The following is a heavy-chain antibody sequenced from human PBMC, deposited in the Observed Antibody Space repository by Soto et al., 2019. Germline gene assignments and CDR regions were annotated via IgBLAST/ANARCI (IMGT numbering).Heavy chain of an antibody. J-gene: IGHJ4*02. CDR2: MNPNSGNT. CDR3: ARSPRNWGFDY. Sequence: QVQLVQSGAEVKKPGASVKVSCKASGYTFTSYDINCVRQATGQGFEWMGWMNPNSGNTGYAQKFQGRVTMTRDTSITTAYMELSSLRSEETAVSYCARSPRNWGFDYWGLGTLVTVSS. CDR1: GYTFTSYD. V-gene: IGHV1-8*01. D-gene: IGHD7-27*01.